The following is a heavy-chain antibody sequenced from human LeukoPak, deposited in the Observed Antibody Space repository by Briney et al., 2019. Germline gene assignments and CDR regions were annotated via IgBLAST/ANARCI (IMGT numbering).Heavy chain of an antibody. Sequence: GGSLRLSCAASGFTVSSNYMSWVRQAPGKGLEWVSIIHSDGSTYYADSVKGRFTISRDNSKNTLYLQMNSLRVEDTAVYYCAGGEWLRSGLGYWGQGTLVTVSS. V-gene: IGHV3-53*01. J-gene: IGHJ4*02. CDR2: IHSDGST. D-gene: IGHD5-12*01. CDR1: GFTVSSNY. CDR3: AGGEWLRSGLGY.